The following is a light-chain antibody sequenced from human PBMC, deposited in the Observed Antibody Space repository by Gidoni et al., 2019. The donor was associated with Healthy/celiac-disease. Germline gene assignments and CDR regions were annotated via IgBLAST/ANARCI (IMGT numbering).Light chain of an antibody. CDR2: KAS. V-gene: IGKV1-5*03. CDR1: QSISSW. J-gene: IGKJ3*01. CDR3: QQYNSSLLT. Sequence: DLHMTQSPSTLSASVGYRLTSTCRASQSISSWLAWYQHKPGKAPKLLIDKASSLESGVPSRFSGSGSGTEFTLTISSLQPDDLATYYCQQYNSSLLTFGPGTKVDIK.